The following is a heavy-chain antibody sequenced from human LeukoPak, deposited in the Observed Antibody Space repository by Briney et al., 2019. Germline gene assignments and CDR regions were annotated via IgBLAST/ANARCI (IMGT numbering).Heavy chain of an antibody. J-gene: IGHJ6*02. D-gene: IGHD6-13*01. CDR2: ITSRGSTI. CDR3: ARWLRGIADEDGVDV. Sequence: GGSLRLSCAASGFTLSDYYLTWIRQAPGKGLEWVSYITSRGSTIYHADSVKGRFTISRDNAKNSLYLQMNSLRAEDTAAYYCARWLRGIADEDGVDVWGQGTTVTVSS. CDR1: GFTLSDYY. V-gene: IGHV3-11*01.